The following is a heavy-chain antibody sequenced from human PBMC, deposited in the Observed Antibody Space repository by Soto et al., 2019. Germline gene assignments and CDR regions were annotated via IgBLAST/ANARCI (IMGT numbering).Heavy chain of an antibody. CDR3: ARVMTTFGVISKGPDH. Sequence: QVTLAQSGAEVKKPGASVKVSCKASGYPFTTYGISWVRQAPGQGLEWMGWISTYNGDTEYPQSLQGRVTMTRDTSPATAYMELRSLRSDDTAVYYCARVMTTFGVISKGPDHWGQGTLVTVSS. J-gene: IGHJ4*02. D-gene: IGHD3-3*01. CDR2: ISTYNGDT. V-gene: IGHV1-18*04. CDR1: GYPFTTYG.